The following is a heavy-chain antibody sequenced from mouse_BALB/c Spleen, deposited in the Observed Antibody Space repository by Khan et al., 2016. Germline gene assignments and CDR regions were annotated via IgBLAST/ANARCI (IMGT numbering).Heavy chain of an antibody. CDR2: ISYSGST. Sequence: EVQLQESGPGLVKPSQSLSLTCTVTGYSITSDYAWNWIRQFPENKLEWMGYISYSGSTSYNPSLKSRISITRDTSKNQFFLQLNSVTTEDTATYYCARHYYGRSYWYFDVWGAGTTVTVSS. D-gene: IGHD1-1*01. V-gene: IGHV3-2*02. CDR1: GYSITSDYA. J-gene: IGHJ1*01. CDR3: ARHYYGRSYWYFDV.